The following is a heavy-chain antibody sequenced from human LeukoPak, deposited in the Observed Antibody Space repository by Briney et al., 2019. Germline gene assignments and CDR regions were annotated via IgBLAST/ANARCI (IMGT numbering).Heavy chain of an antibody. CDR2: INHSGST. J-gene: IGHJ4*02. V-gene: IGHV4-34*01. CDR1: GGSFSGYY. D-gene: IGHD1-1*01. Sequence: SETLSLTCAVYGGSFSGYYWSWIRQPPGKGLEWIGEINHSGSTNYNPSLKSRATISIDTSKNQFSLKLSSVTAADTAVYYCAVDTTSDNYWGQGTLVTVST. CDR3: AVDTTSDNY.